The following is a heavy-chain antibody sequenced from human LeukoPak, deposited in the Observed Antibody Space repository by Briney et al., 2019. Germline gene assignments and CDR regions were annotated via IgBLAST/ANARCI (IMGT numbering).Heavy chain of an antibody. J-gene: IGHJ5*01. CDR3: ARGGSSSWYGS. CDR2: INSDGSTT. V-gene: IGHV3-74*01. D-gene: IGHD6-13*01. CDR1: GFTFSSYW. Sequence: GGSLRLSCAASGFTFSSYWMHWVRQAPGKGLVWVSRINSDGSTTSHADSVKGRFTISRDNAKKTLFLQMNSLRAEDTAVYYCARGGSSSWYGSWGQGTLVTVSS.